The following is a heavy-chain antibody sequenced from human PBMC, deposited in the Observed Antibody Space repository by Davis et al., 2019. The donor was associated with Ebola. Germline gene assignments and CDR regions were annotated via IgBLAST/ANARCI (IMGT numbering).Heavy chain of an antibody. J-gene: IGHJ4*02. CDR1: GGSISSSSYY. CDR3: ARDTKRSWTPRGDY. CDR2: IYYSGST. D-gene: IGHD3/OR15-3a*01. V-gene: IGHV4-39*07. Sequence: PSETLSLTCTVSGGSISSSSYYWGWIRQPPGKGLERIGSIYYSGSTYYNPSLKSRVTISVDTSKNQFSLKLSSVTAADTAVYYCARDTKRSWTPRGDYWGQGTLVTVSS.